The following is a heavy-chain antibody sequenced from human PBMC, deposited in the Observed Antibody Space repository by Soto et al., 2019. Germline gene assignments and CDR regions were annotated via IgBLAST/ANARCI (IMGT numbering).Heavy chain of an antibody. D-gene: IGHD6-13*01. J-gene: IGHJ4*02. CDR2: ITPASGST. V-gene: IGHV1-46*01. CDR3: ARDLAAGDH. Sequence: QVQLVQSGAEVKKPGASVKVSCRTSGYTFTHYYIHWVRQAPGQGLEWLGIITPASGSTNYAQDFQGSVTWTMDMSTTTVYMELSGLRAEDTAIFYWARDLAAGDHWGQGTLVTVSS. CDR1: GYTFTHYY.